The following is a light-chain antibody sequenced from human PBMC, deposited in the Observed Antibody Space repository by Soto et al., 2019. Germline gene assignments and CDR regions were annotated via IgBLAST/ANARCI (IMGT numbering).Light chain of an antibody. CDR2: AAS. Sequence: DIQMTQSPSSLSASVGDRVTITCRASQSITTYLNWYQHKPGTAPKLLIYAASSLHTGVPSRFSGSGSGTDFTLTIRSLQPEDFSTYYCQQSYTTPYTFGQGTNLEIK. J-gene: IGKJ2*01. V-gene: IGKV1-39*01. CDR3: QQSYTTPYT. CDR1: QSITTY.